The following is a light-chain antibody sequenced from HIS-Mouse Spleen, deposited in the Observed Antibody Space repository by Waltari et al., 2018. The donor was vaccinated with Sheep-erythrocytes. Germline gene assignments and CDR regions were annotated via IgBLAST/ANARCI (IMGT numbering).Light chain of an antibody. Sequence: QPRSVSGSPGQSVTISCTGTSSDVGGYNYVSWYQQHPGKAPKLMIYAASKRPSGVPDRFSGSKTGTTASLTISGLQAEDEADYYCCSYAGSSTPWVFGGGTKLTVL. CDR3: CSYAGSSTPWV. J-gene: IGLJ3*02. V-gene: IGLV2-11*01. CDR2: AAS. CDR1: SSDVGGYNY.